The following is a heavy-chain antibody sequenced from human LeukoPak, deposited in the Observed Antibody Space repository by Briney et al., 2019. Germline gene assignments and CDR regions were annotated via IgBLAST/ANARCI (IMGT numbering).Heavy chain of an antibody. CDR1: GGSISSYY. Sequence: SETLSLTCTVSGGSISSYYWSWIRQPPGKGLEWIGYIYYSGSTNYNPSLKSRVTMLVDTSKNQFSLKLSSVTAADTAVYYCAKYQTPIAAAGSRYAFDIWGQGTMVTVSS. J-gene: IGHJ3*02. D-gene: IGHD6-13*01. V-gene: IGHV4-59*01. CDR2: IYYSGST. CDR3: AKYQTPIAAAGSRYAFDI.